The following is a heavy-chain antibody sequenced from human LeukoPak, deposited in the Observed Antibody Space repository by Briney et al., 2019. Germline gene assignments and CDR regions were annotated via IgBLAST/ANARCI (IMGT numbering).Heavy chain of an antibody. D-gene: IGHD1-1*01. CDR3: ARGGPTRYSYSFDS. V-gene: IGHV4-59*01. CDR1: GGSISGYY. J-gene: IGHJ5*01. CDR2: IYYSGST. Sequence: SETLSLTCTVSGGSISGYYWSWIRQPPGKGLEWIGYIYYSGSTNYNPSLKSRVTISVDTSKNQFSLKLSSVTAADTAVYYCARGGPTRYSYSFDSWGQGILVTVSS.